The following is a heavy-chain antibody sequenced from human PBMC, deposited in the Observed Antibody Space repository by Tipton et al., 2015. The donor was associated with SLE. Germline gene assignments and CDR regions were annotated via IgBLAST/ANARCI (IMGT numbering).Heavy chain of an antibody. CDR2: IFSSGST. V-gene: IGHV4-31*02. CDR3: ARLRWYFDL. CDR1: GGPITSGGYY. J-gene: IGHJ2*01. Sequence: LRLSCTVSGGPITSGGYYWSWLRQHPGKGLEWIGYIFSSGSTYYNPSLKNQITISVDTSKNRFSLELTSVTAADTAVYYCARLRWYFDLWGRGTLVTVSS.